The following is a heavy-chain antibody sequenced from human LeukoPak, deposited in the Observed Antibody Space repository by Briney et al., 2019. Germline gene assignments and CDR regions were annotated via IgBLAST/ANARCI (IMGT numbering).Heavy chain of an antibody. D-gene: IGHD1-14*01. V-gene: IGHV3-21*01. J-gene: IGHJ4*02. CDR3: ATETIGRHYDY. Sequence: GGSLRLPCAASGFSFSSSGINWVRQAPGKGLEWVSSIGSTGTDRYYADSVKGRFTISRDNAKNSLYLQMNSLRAEDTAVYHCATETIGRHYDYWGQGTLLTVSS. CDR1: GFSFSSSG. CDR2: IGSTGTDR.